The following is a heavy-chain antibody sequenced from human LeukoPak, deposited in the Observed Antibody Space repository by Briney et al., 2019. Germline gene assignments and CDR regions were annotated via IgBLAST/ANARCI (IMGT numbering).Heavy chain of an antibody. D-gene: IGHD3-10*01. CDR1: GGSISSYY. CDR2: IYYSGST. CDR3: ARVGLLGSSPLIWPGRGYYYYMDV. J-gene: IGHJ6*03. Sequence: PSETLSLTCTVSGGSISSYYWSWIRQPPGKGLEWSGYIYYSGSTNYNPSLKSRVTISVDTSKNQFSLKLSSVTAADTAVYYCARVGLLGSSPLIWPGRGYYYYMDVWGKGTTVTISS. V-gene: IGHV4-59*01.